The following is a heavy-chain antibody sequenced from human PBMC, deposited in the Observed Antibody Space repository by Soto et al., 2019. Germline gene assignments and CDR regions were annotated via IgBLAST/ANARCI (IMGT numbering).Heavy chain of an antibody. J-gene: IGHJ5*02. CDR1: GGSISSSSYY. CDR2: IYYSGST. CDR3: AGDGVGSSWPGWFDP. Sequence: SETLSLTCTVSGGSISSSSYYWGWIRQPPGKGLEWIGSIYYSGSTYYNPSLKSRVTISVDTSKKQFSLKLSSVTAADTAVYYCAGDGVGSSWPGWFDPWGQGTLGTVSS. V-gene: IGHV4-39*02. D-gene: IGHD6-13*01.